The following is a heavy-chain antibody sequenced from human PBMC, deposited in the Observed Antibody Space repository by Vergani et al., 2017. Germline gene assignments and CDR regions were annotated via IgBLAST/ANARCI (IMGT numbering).Heavy chain of an antibody. CDR2: IYYSGST. J-gene: IGHJ4*02. Sequence: QVQLQESGPGLVKPSETLSLTCTVSGSSISSYYWSWIRQPPGKGLEWIGYIYYSGSTNYNPSLKSRVTISVDTSKNQFSLKLSSVTAADTAVYYCARVGQQWLVRGAGDFDYWGQGTLVTV. V-gene: IGHV4-59*01. D-gene: IGHD6-19*01. CDR1: GSSISSYY. CDR3: ARVGQQWLVRGAGDFDY.